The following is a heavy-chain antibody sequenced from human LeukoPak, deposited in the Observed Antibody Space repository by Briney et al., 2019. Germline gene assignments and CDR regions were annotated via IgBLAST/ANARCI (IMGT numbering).Heavy chain of an antibody. CDR3: ARSRSGSYKY. V-gene: IGHV4-39*07. CDR2: VYYSGNT. J-gene: IGHJ4*02. D-gene: IGHD3-10*01. CDR1: GGSITSSSYY. Sequence: SETLSLTCTVSGGSITSSSYYWGWIRQPPGKGLEWIGSVYYSGNTYYNSSLKSRVTISVDTSKNQFSLKLSSVTAADTAVYYCARSRSGSYKYWGQGTLVTVSS.